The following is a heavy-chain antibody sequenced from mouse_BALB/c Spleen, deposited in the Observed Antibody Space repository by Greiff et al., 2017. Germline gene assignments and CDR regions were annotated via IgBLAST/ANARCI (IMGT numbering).Heavy chain of an antibody. CDR2: ILPGSGST. CDR1: GYTFSSYW. CDR3: ARDGGGYAMDY. J-gene: IGHJ4*01. V-gene: IGHV1-9*01. Sequence: QVQLQQSGAELMKPGASVKISCKATGYTFSSYWIEWVKQRPGHGLEWIGEILPGSGSTNYNEKFKGKATFTADTSSNTAYMQLSSLTSEDSAVYYCARDGGGYAMDYWGQGTSVTVSS.